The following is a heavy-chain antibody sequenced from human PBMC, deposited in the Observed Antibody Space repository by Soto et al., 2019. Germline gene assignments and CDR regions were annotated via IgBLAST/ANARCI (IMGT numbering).Heavy chain of an antibody. CDR1: GGSISSSSYY. J-gene: IGHJ5*02. V-gene: IGHV4-39*01. Sequence: PSETLSLTCTVSGGSISSSSYYWGWIRQPPGKGLEWIGSIYYSGSTYYNPSLKSRVTISVDTSKNQFSLKLSSVTAADTAVYYCARATYYDFWSGYLYGDNWFHPWGQGTLVTVSS. CDR2: IYYSGST. D-gene: IGHD3-3*01. CDR3: ARATYYDFWSGYLYGDNWFHP.